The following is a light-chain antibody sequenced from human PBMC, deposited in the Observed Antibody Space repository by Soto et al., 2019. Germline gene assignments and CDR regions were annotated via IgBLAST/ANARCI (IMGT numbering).Light chain of an antibody. CDR2: EVI. V-gene: IGLV2-14*01. Sequence: QSLLTQPASVSGSPGQSITISCAGTRRDVGGYNYVSWYQQHPGKAPKLMIYEVIHRPSGVSSRFSGSKSGKTASLTISGLQADDEADYYCSSYTSSRTIVFGGGTKVTVL. CDR3: SSYTSSRTIV. CDR1: RRDVGGYNY. J-gene: IGLJ2*01.